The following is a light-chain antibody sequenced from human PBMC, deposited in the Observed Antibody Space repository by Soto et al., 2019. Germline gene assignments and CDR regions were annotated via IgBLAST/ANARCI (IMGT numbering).Light chain of an antibody. J-gene: IGLJ2*01. CDR1: SSDVGAYNY. V-gene: IGLV2-14*01. Sequence: QSALTQPASVSGSPGQSITISCTGTSSDVGAYNYVSWYQQHPGKAPKLMIYDVTNRPSGVSSRFSGSKSGNTASLTISGLQAEDEADYYCCSYATPRLFGGGTKLTVL. CDR3: CSYATPRL. CDR2: DVT.